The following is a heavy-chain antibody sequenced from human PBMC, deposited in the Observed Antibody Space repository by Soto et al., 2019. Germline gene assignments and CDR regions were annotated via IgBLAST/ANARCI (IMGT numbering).Heavy chain of an antibody. CDR3: TSGDHGLYYYYGMDV. Sequence: PGGSLRLSCAASGFTFSGSATHWVRQASGKGLEWVGRIRSKANSYATAYAASVKGRFTISRDDSKNTAYLQMNSLKTEDTAVYYCTSGDHGLYYYYGMDVWGQGTTVTVSS. CDR2: IRSKANSYAT. CDR1: GFTFSGSA. V-gene: IGHV3-73*01. J-gene: IGHJ6*02. D-gene: IGHD3-10*01.